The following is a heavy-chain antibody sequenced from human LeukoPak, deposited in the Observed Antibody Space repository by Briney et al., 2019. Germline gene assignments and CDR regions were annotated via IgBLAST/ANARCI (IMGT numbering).Heavy chain of an antibody. V-gene: IGHV1-2*02. CDR2: ISPNSGGT. J-gene: IGHJ3*02. Sequence: GASVKVSCKASGYTFTGNYMHWVRQAPGQGLEWMGWISPNSGGTNYAQKFQGRVTMTRATSISTAYMELRRLRSDDTAVYYCARGVLLWFGISDAFDIWGQGTMVTVSS. CDR3: ARGVLLWFGISDAFDI. D-gene: IGHD3-10*01. CDR1: GYTFTGNY.